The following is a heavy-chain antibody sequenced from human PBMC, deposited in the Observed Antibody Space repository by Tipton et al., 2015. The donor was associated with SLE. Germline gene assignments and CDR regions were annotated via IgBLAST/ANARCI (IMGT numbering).Heavy chain of an antibody. D-gene: IGHD6-19*01. CDR2: ISAYNGTT. CDR3: ARIWYSSGCYGGWFGP. J-gene: IGHJ5*02. V-gene: IGHV1-18*04. CDR1: GYTFTGYY. Sequence: QLVQSGAEVKKPGASVKVSCKASGYTFTGYYMHWVRQAPGQGLEWMGWISAYNGTTNYAQKLQGRVTMTTDTSTSTAYMELRSLSSDDTAVYYCARIWYSSGCYGGWFGPWGQGTLVTVSS.